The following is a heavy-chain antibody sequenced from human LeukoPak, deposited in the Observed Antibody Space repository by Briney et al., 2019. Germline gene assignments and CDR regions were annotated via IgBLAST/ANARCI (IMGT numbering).Heavy chain of an antibody. CDR2: ISGSDAIT. V-gene: IGHV3-23*01. CDR3: AKDTGYSSSWYH. Sequence: GGSLRLSCAASGFTFNIYAMSWVRQAPGKGLEWVSAISGSDAITSYADSVKGRFTISRDNSKNTLYLQMNSLRAEDSAVYYCAKDTGYSSSWYHWGQGTLVTVSS. J-gene: IGHJ5*02. CDR1: GFTFNIYA. D-gene: IGHD6-13*01.